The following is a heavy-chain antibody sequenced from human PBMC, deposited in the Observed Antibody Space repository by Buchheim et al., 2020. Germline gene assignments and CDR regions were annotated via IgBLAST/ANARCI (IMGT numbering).Heavy chain of an antibody. CDR3: ARQGQRLAMSYFDY. D-gene: IGHD6-25*01. Sequence: QVQLQESGPGLVKPSETLSLTCTVSGGSIRNYYWSWIRQPPGEGLEWIGNINYSGTANYNASLKTRVTISVDTSKNQFSLRVTSVTAADTAVYYCARQGQRLAMSYFDYWGQGTL. CDR2: INYSGTA. V-gene: IGHV4-59*01. J-gene: IGHJ4*02. CDR1: GGSIRNYY.